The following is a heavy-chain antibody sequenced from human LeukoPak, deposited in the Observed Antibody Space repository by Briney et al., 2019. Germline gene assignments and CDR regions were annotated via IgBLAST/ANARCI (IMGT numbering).Heavy chain of an antibody. V-gene: IGHV1-69*04. CDR1: GYTFTSYA. CDR2: IIPILGIA. J-gene: IGHJ5*02. CDR3: ARDGYGGNSGVSKFHP. D-gene: IGHD4-23*01. Sequence: SVKVSCKASGYTFTSYAISWVRQAPGQGLEWMGRIIPILGIANYAQKFQGRVTITADKSTSTAYMELSSLRSEDTAVYYCARDGYGGNSGVSKFHPWGQGTLV.